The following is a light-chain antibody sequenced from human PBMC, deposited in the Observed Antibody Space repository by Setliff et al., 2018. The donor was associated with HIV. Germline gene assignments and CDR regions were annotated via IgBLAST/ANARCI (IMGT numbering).Light chain of an antibody. J-gene: IGLJ2*01. CDR1: SPNIANNY. CDR3: AAWDTRLSGII. V-gene: IGLV1-51*01. CDR2: DND. Sequence: QSVLTQPPSVSAAPGQKVTISCSGSSPNIANNYVSWYQQLPGTAPKLLIYDNDKRPSGIPDRFSGSKSGTSATLGISGLQTGDEADYYCAAWDTRLSGIIFGGGTKVTVL.